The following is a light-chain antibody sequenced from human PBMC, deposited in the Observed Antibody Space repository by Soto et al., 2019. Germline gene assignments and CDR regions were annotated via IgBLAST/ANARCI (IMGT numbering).Light chain of an antibody. CDR1: QSITSN. CDR2: GAS. V-gene: IGKV3-15*01. CDR3: QHYFKWPYT. Sequence: EIVMTQSPATLSLSPGERATLSCRASQSITSNLAWYQQKPGRAPRLLIYGASTRATGIPARFSGSGSGTEFTLTISNPQSEDFALYYCQHYFKWPYTFGQGTKLEIQ. J-gene: IGKJ2*01.